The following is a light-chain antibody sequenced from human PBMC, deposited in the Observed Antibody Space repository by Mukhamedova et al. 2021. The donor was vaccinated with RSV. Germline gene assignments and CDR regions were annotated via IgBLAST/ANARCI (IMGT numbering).Light chain of an antibody. CDR3: NSRDSSGNQVV. J-gene: IGLJ2*01. Sequence: GETVRITCQGDSLRSYYASWYQQKPGQAPVLVIYGKNNRPSGIPDRFSGSSSGNTASLTITGAQADDEADYYCNSRDSSGNQVVF. CDR1: SLRSYY. CDR2: GKN. V-gene: IGLV3-19*01.